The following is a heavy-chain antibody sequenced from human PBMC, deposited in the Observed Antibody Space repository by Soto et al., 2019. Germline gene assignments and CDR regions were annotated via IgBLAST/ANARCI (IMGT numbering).Heavy chain of an antibody. CDR3: AKDLEAARPYGMDV. D-gene: IGHD6-6*01. J-gene: IGHJ6*02. CDR2: ISWNSGSI. CDR1: GFTFDDYA. Sequence: EVQLVESGGGLVQPGRSLRLSCAASGFTFDDYAMHWVRQAPGKGLEWVSGISWNSGSIGYADSVKGRFTISRDNAKNSLYLQMNSLRAEDTAVYYCAKDLEAARPYGMDVWGQGTTVTVSS. V-gene: IGHV3-9*01.